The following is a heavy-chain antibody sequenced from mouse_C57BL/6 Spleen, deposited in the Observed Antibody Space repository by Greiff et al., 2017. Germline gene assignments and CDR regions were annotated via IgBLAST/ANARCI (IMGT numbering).Heavy chain of an antibody. Sequence: QVQLQQPGAELVMPGASVKLSCKASGYTFTSYWMHWVKQRPGQGLEWIGEIDPSDSYTNYNQKFKGKSPLTVDKSSSTAYMQLSSLTSEDSAVYYCARVGEGYYDAMDYWGQGTSVTVSS. CDR1: GYTFTSYW. CDR3: ARVGEGYYDAMDY. V-gene: IGHV1-69*01. CDR2: IDPSDSYT. D-gene: IGHD2-2*01. J-gene: IGHJ4*01.